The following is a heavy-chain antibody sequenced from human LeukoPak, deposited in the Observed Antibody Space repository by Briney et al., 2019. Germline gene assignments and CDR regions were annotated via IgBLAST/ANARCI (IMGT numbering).Heavy chain of an antibody. CDR3: ARRVSVFYYYGSGSPNPNDYYYYYMDV. J-gene: IGHJ6*03. CDR1: GGSISSYY. D-gene: IGHD3-10*01. CDR2: IYYSGST. V-gene: IGHV4-59*12. Sequence: PSETLSLTCTVSGGSISSYYWSWIRQPPGKGLEWVGYIYYSGSTNYNPSLKSRVTISVDTSKNQFSLKLSSVTAADTAVYYCARRVSVFYYYGSGSPNPNDYYYYYMDVWGKGTTVTISS.